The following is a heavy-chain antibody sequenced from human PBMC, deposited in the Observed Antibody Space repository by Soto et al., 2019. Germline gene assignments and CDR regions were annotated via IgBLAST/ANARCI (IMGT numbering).Heavy chain of an antibody. V-gene: IGHV1-18*01. CDR1: GYTFTSYG. D-gene: IGHD6-13*01. Sequence: QVQLVQSGGEVKKPGASVKVSCEASGYTFTSYGITWVRQAPGQGLEWMGWISPYSGDTNYAQSLQGRVIMTTDTSTGTAHMELRSLRSDDTAVYFCARDVGEYSISQSYYFDYWGQGTLVTVSS. CDR3: ARDVGEYSISQSYYFDY. CDR2: ISPYSGDT. J-gene: IGHJ4*02.